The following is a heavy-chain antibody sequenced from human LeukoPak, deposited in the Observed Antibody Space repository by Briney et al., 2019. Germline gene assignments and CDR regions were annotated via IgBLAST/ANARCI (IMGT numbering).Heavy chain of an antibody. V-gene: IGHV1-46*01. D-gene: IGHD3-22*01. CDR1: LDTFTVYY. Sequence: AAVRDSCEPSLDTFTVYYIRSGRDTPRQGGGCRAIINPSGGSKSYGQKFQGRVTMTRDMSTSTVYMELSSLRSEDTAVYYCARDNDSSGYYYTFDYWGQGTLVTVSS. J-gene: IGHJ4*02. CDR3: ARDNDSSGYYYTFDY. CDR2: INPSGGSK.